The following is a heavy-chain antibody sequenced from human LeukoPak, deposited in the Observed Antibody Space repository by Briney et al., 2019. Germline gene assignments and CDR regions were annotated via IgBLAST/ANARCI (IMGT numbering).Heavy chain of an antibody. J-gene: IGHJ4*02. D-gene: IGHD2-2*01. CDR3: AKYCSSTSCSDY. CDR1: GFTFSTNS. CDR2: ISSSSSYI. Sequence: PGGSLRLSCAASGFTFSTNSMNWVRQAPGKGLEWVSSISSSSSYISYADSVKGRFTISRDNAKNSLYLQMNSLRAEDTAVYYCAKYCSSTSCSDYWGQGTLVTVSS. V-gene: IGHV3-21*01.